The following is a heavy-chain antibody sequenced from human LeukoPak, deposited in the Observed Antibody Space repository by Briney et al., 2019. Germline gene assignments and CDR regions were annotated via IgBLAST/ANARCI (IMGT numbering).Heavy chain of an antibody. CDR1: GGTFISYA. J-gene: IGHJ3*02. Sequence: GASVKVSCKASGGTFISYAISWVRQAPGQGLEWMGGIIPIFGTANYAQKFQGRVTITADKSTSTAYMELSSLRSEDTAVYYCARVDINYYYDSDGRAPTIWGQGTMVTVSS. V-gene: IGHV1-69*06. D-gene: IGHD3-22*01. CDR3: ARVDINYYYDSDGRAPTI. CDR2: IIPIFGTA.